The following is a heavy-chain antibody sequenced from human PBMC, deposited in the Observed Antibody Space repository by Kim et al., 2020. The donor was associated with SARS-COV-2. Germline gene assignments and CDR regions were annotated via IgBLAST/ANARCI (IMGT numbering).Heavy chain of an antibody. J-gene: IGHJ6*02. V-gene: IGHV4-34*01. Sequence: SETLSLTCAVYGGSLSGYRWSWIRQPPGKGLEWIGEIDQSGTINHNPSLKSRVTMSIDTSKNQFSLKLTSVTAADTCFYHCARGRAGVVPAPVLGIGPHYEYFIMDVWGHGTTVTVSS. CDR2: IDQSGTI. CDR1: GGSLSGYR. D-gene: IGHD3-16*01. CDR3: ARGRAGVVPAPVLGIGPHYEYFIMDV.